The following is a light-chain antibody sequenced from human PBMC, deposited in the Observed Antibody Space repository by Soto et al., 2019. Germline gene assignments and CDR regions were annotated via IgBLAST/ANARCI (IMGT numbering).Light chain of an antibody. J-gene: IGLJ3*02. CDR1: SSDVGGYNY. V-gene: IGLV2-11*01. CDR2: DVS. CDR3: CSYAGSYTWV. Sequence: QSALTQPRSVSGSPGQSVTISCTGTSSDVGGYNYVSWYQQHPGKAPKLMIYDVSKRPSGVPDRFSGSKSGNTASLTISGLLAEDEADNYCCSYAGSYTWVFGGGTKLTVL.